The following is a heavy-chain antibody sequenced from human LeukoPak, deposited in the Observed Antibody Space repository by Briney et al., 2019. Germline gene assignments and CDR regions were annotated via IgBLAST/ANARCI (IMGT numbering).Heavy chain of an antibody. J-gene: IGHJ3*02. Sequence: SETLSLTCTVSGGSTTSYYWSWIRQPPGKGLEWIGFIYYRGSTNYNPSLESRVTISVDTSKNRFSLKLSSVTAADTAVYYCARDRYSGYDGFGAFDIWGQGTMVTVSS. V-gene: IGHV4-59*01. CDR1: GGSTTSYY. CDR3: ARDRYSGYDGFGAFDI. CDR2: IYYRGST. D-gene: IGHD5-12*01.